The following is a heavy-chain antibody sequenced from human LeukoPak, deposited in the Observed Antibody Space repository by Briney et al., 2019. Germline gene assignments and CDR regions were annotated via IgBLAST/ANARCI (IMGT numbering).Heavy chain of an antibody. D-gene: IGHD3-9*01. CDR2: INPNSGGT. J-gene: IGHJ4*02. CDR3: ATSARGGLVILTLDY. Sequence: GASVKVSCKASGYTFTGYYMHWVRQAPGQGLEWMGWINPNSGGTNYAQKFQGWVTMTRDTSISTAYMELSRLRSDDTAVYYCATSARGGLVILTLDYWGQGTLVTVSS. CDR1: GYTFTGYY. V-gene: IGHV1-2*04.